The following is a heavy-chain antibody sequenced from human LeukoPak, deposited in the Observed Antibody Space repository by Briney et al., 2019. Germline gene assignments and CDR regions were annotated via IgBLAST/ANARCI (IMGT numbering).Heavy chain of an antibody. D-gene: IGHD2-15*01. CDR3: AKVVARTDY. CDR2: IRYDGSNK. Sequence: AGSLRLSCAASGFTFSSYGMHWVRQAPGKGLEWVAFIRYDGSNKKYADSAKGRFTISRDNSTNTLYLQMNSLRAEDTAVYYCAKVVARTDYWGQGTLVTVSS. J-gene: IGHJ4*02. V-gene: IGHV3-30*02. CDR1: GFTFSSYG.